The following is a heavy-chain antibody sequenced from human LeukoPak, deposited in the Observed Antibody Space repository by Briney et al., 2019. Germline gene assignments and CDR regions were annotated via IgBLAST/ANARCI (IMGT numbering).Heavy chain of an antibody. D-gene: IGHD6-6*01. Sequence: GGSLRLSCAASGFTVSSNDMTWVRQAPGKGLEWVSLIYSGGSTYYADSVKGRFTISRDNAKHSLYLQMNSLRAEDTAVYYCARGDSSSGFDYWGQGTLVSVSS. J-gene: IGHJ4*02. CDR3: ARGDSSSGFDY. CDR2: IYSGGST. CDR1: GFTVSSND. V-gene: IGHV3-66*01.